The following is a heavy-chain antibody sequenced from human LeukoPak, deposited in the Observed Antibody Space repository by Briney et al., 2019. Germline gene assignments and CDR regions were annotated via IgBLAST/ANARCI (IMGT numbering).Heavy chain of an antibody. D-gene: IGHD7-27*01. V-gene: IGHV3-23*01. Sequence: PGGSLRLSCAASGFSFRDYAMSWVRQAPGKGLEWVSAISGSGGSTYYADSVKGRFTISRDNSKNTLYLQINSLRAEDTAIYYCAKDRRNWGSRVDYWGQGTLVTVSS. CDR1: GFSFRDYA. CDR3: AKDRRNWGSRVDY. CDR2: ISGSGGST. J-gene: IGHJ4*02.